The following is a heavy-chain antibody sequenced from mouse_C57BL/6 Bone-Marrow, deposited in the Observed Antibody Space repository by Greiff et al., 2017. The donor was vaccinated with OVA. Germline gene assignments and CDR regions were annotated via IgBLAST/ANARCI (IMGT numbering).Heavy chain of an antibody. J-gene: IGHJ1*03. D-gene: IGHD1-1*01. Sequence: EVKLMESGGGLVQPGGSLSLSCAASGFTFTDYYMSWVRQPPGKALEWLGFIRNKANGYTTEYSASVKGRFTISRDNSQSILYLQMNALRAEDSATYYCASYYYGSSWYFDVWGTGTTVTVSS. V-gene: IGHV7-3*01. CDR2: IRNKANGYTT. CDR3: ASYYYGSSWYFDV. CDR1: GFTFTDYY.